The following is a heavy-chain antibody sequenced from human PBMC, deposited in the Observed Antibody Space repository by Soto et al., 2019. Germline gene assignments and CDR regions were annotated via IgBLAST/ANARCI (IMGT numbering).Heavy chain of an antibody. CDR3: ARELLFYDSDGFSWDDAFDI. J-gene: IGHJ3*02. CDR2: IYQSGST. Sequence: QMHLQESGSGLVKPSQTLSLTCAVSGGSLSSSAYSWSWIRQPPGKGLEWMGFIYQSGSTYYNPSPKSRVTMSLDRPKNQFSLKLSSVTAADTAVYYCARELLFYDSDGFSWDDAFDIWGQGTMVTVSS. D-gene: IGHD3-22*01. V-gene: IGHV4-30-2*01. CDR1: GGSLSSSAYS.